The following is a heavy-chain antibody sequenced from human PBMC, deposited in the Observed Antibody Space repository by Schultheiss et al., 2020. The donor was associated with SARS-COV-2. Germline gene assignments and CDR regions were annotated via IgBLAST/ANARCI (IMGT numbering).Heavy chain of an antibody. Sequence: GESLKISCAASGFTFSSYAMHWVRQAPGKGLEWVSAISGSGGSTYYADSVKGRFTISRDNSKNTLYLQMNSLRAEDTAVYYCARLIVVVTAIQVPLDYWGQGTLVTVSS. CDR2: ISGSGGST. CDR3: ARLIVVVTAIQVPLDY. V-gene: IGHV3-23*01. CDR1: GFTFSSYA. D-gene: IGHD2-21*02. J-gene: IGHJ4*02.